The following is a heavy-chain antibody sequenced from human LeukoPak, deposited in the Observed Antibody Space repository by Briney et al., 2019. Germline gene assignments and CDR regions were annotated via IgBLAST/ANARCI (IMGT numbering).Heavy chain of an antibody. V-gene: IGHV4-61*02. Sequence: SETLSLTCTVSGASISSGSYYWSWIRQPAGKGLEWIGRIYTSGITNYNPSLKSRVTMSVDTSKNQFSLKVNSVTAADTAVYYCARAPDYLTNWFDPWGQGTLVTVSS. CDR2: IYTSGIT. D-gene: IGHD4-11*01. CDR1: GASISSGSYY. CDR3: ARAPDYLTNWFDP. J-gene: IGHJ5*02.